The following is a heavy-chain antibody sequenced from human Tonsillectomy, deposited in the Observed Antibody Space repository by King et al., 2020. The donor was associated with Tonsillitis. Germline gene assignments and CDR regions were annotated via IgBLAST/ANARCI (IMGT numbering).Heavy chain of an antibody. D-gene: IGHD3-10*01. Sequence: VQLVESGGGLIQPGGSLRLSCAASGFTVNSNYMSWVRQAPGKGLEWVSVIYSGGSTYYADSVKGRVTSSRDNSKNTLYLQMNSLRAEDTAVYYCAGDLPNGSGRYALGMDVWGQGTTVTVSS. CDR2: IYSGGST. V-gene: IGHV3-53*01. J-gene: IGHJ6*02. CDR3: AGDLPNGSGRYALGMDV. CDR1: GFTVNSNY.